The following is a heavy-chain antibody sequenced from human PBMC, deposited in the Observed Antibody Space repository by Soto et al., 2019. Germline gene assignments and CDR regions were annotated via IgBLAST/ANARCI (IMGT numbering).Heavy chain of an antibody. Sequence: GGSLRLSCVASGFTFTRYWMSWVRQAPGKGLEGVANIRQGGGTQYYVDSVKGRFTSARDNAKNSVYLQMDSLRVEDTVVYYCVRGGHGSGSYLGYSWGQGILVTVSS. CDR1: GFTFTRYW. CDR3: VRGGHGSGSYLGYS. J-gene: IGHJ4*02. D-gene: IGHD3-10*01. V-gene: IGHV3-7*03. CDR2: IRQGGGTQ.